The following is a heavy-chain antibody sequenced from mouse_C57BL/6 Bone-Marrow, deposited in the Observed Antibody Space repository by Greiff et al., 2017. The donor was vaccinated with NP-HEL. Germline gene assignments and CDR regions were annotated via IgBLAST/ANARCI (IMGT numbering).Heavy chain of an antibody. CDR3: ARDFTTVVALYAMDY. CDR1: GFNIKNTY. Sequence: EVKLQESVAELVRPGASVKLSCTASGFNIKNTYMHWVKQRPEQGLEWIGRIDPANGNTKYAPKFQGKATITADTSSNTAYLQLSSLTSEDTAIYYCARDFTTVVALYAMDYWGQGTSVTVSS. D-gene: IGHD1-1*01. CDR2: IDPANGNT. V-gene: IGHV14-3*01. J-gene: IGHJ4*01.